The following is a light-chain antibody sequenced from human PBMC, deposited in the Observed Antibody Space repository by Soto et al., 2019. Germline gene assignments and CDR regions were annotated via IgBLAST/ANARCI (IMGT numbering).Light chain of an antibody. J-gene: IGLJ2*01. CDR3: VSYSPSTTLG. V-gene: IGLV2-14*03. CDR2: DVN. Sequence: QSALTQPASVSGSPGQSITISCTGTSSDVGAYNFVSWYQQHPGKAPKVIIYDVNNRPSGVSNRFSGSPSGNTAPPTISGLQAVDEADYYCVSYSPSTTLGFGGGTKLTVL. CDR1: SSDVGAYNF.